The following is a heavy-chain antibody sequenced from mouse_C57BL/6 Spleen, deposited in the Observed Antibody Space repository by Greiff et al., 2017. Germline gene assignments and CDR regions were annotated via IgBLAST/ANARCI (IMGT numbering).Heavy chain of an antibody. J-gene: IGHJ4*01. Sequence: QVQLQQPGAELVKPGASVKLSCKASGYTFTSYWMHWVKQRPGHGLAWIGMIHPNRGSTNYNEKFKSKATLTIDKSSSTAYMQLSSLTSEDSAVYYCARKGATDYYAVDYWGQGTSVTVSS. CDR1: GYTFTSYW. V-gene: IGHV1-64*01. D-gene: IGHD3-1*01. CDR2: IHPNRGST. CDR3: ARKGATDYYAVDY.